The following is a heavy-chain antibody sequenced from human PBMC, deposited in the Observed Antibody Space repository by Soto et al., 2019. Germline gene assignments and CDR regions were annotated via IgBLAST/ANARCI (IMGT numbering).Heavy chain of an antibody. V-gene: IGHV4-61*01. CDR3: ARGNYYDSSGYFEY. J-gene: IGHJ4*02. D-gene: IGHD3-22*01. Sequence: TSETLSLTCTVSGGSVSSGSYYWNWIRQPPGKGLEWIGYIYYSGSTNYNPSLKSRVTISVDTSKKQFSLKLSSVTAADTAVYYCARGNYYDSSGYFEYWGRGTLVTVSS. CDR2: IYYSGST. CDR1: GGSVSSGSYY.